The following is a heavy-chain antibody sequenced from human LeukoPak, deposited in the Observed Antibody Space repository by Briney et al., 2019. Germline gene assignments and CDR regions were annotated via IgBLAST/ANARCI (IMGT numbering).Heavy chain of an antibody. Sequence: SVKVSCKASGFTFTSSAMQWVRQARGQRLEWIGWIVVGSGNTNYAQKFQERVTITRDMSTSTAYMELSSLRSEDTAVYYCAASLHRGYSYGPVDYWGQGTLVTVSS. V-gene: IGHV1-58*02. J-gene: IGHJ4*02. CDR3: AASLHRGYSYGPVDY. CDR2: IVVGSGNT. D-gene: IGHD5-18*01. CDR1: GFTFTSSA.